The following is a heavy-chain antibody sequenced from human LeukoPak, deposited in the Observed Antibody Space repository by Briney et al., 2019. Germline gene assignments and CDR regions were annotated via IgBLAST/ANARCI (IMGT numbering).Heavy chain of an antibody. CDR1: GFTFSNYW. D-gene: IGHD3-16*01. CDR3: ARDHRGTFDY. Sequence: GGSLRLSCAASGFTFSNYWMSWVRQAPGKGLEWVANIKQDGREKNYVGSVEGRFTISRDNAKNSVYLQMNSLRAEDTAVYYCARDHRGTFDYWGQGTLVTVSS. J-gene: IGHJ4*02. CDR2: IKQDGREK. V-gene: IGHV3-7*01.